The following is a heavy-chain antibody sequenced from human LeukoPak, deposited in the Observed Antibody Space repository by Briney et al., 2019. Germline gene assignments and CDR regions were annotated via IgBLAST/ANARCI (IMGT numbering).Heavy chain of an antibody. D-gene: IGHD3-22*01. CDR1: GFTFSING. V-gene: IGHV3-30*02. CDR2: IRYDGNNI. J-gene: IGHJ4*02. Sequence: PGGSLRLSCAASGFTFSINGMNWVRQAPGKGLEWVAFIRYDGNNIYYADSVKGRSTISRDNSKNTLYMQMNSLIAEDTAVYYCAKDRSVYYDSSGYFDYWGQGTLVTVSS. CDR3: AKDRSVYYDSSGYFDY.